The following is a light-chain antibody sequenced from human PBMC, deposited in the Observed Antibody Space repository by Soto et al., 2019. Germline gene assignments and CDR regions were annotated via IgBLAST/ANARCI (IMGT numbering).Light chain of an antibody. CDR1: QTISSW. Sequence: DIQMTQSPSTLSGSAGDRVTITCGASQTISSWLAWYQQKQGKAPKLXLYDVSSLESGVPSRFGGSGAGTDCTPTISSLQPDDVETYSCQQYNNFAWTFGQGTKVDIK. CDR2: DVS. CDR3: QQYNNFAWT. V-gene: IGKV1-5*01. J-gene: IGKJ1*01.